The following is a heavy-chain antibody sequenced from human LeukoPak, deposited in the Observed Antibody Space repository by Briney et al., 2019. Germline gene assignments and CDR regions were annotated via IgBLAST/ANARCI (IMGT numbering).Heavy chain of an antibody. D-gene: IGHD3-22*01. J-gene: IGHJ4*02. CDR1: GGTFSSYA. V-gene: IGHV1-69*05. CDR3: ARGIDDSSGYYHFDY. CDR2: IIPIFGTA. Sequence: SVKVSCKASGGTFSSYAISRVRQAPGQGLEWMGGIIPIFGTANYAQKFQGRVTITTDESTSTAYMEPSSLRSEDTAVYYCARGIDDSSGYYHFDYWGQGTLVTVSS.